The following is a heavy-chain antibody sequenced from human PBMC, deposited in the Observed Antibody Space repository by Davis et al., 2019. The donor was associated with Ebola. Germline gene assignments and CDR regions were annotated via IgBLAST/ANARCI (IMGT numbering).Heavy chain of an antibody. Sequence: MPSETLSLTCAVSGGSISSGGYSWSWIRQPPGKGLEWIGYIYHSGSTYYNPSLKSRVTISVDRSKNQFSLKLSSLTAADTAVYYCARQYSNAWYPSWGQGTLVTVSS. D-gene: IGHD2/OR15-2a*01. CDR2: IYHSGST. V-gene: IGHV4-30-2*01. J-gene: IGHJ1*01. CDR1: GGSISSGGYS. CDR3: ARQYSNAWYPS.